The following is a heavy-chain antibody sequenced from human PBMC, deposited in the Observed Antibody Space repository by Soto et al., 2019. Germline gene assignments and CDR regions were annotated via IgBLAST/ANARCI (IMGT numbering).Heavy chain of an antibody. J-gene: IGHJ4*02. CDR2: ISGSGGST. V-gene: IGHV3-23*01. D-gene: IGHD6-19*01. CDR1: GFTFSSYA. Sequence: GGSLRLSCAASGFTFSSYAMSWVRQAPGKGLEWVSAISGSGGSTHYADSVKGRFTISRDNSKNTLYLQMNSLRAEDTAVYYCAKTRRSYSSGWPNYYFDYWGQGTLVTVSS. CDR3: AKTRRSYSSGWPNYYFDY.